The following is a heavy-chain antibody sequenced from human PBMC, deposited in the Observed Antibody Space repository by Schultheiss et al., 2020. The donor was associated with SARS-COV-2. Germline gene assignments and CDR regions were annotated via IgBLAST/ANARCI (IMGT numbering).Heavy chain of an antibody. CDR2: IFYTGST. V-gene: IGHV4-59*12. J-gene: IGHJ2*01. Sequence: SETLSLTCTVSGGSISSYYWSWIRQPPGKGLEWIGYIFYTGSTNYNPSLKSRVTISVDTSKNQFSLKLSSVTAADTAVYYCARDLRYCSSTSCYPWYFDLWGRGTLVTVSS. CDR1: GGSISSYY. D-gene: IGHD2-2*01. CDR3: ARDLRYCSSTSCYPWYFDL.